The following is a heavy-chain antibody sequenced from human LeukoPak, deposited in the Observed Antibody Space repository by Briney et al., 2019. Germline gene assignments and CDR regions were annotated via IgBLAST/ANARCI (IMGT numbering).Heavy chain of an antibody. CDR3: ATKLVRGVIDRRSIDY. CDR1: GGTFSSYA. CDR2: FDPEDGET. D-gene: IGHD3-10*01. Sequence: ASVKVSCKASGGTFSSYAISWVRQAPGKGLEWMGGFDPEDGETIYAQKFQGRVTMTEDTSTDTAYMELSSLRSEDTAVYYCATKLVRGVIDRRSIDYWGQGTLVTVSS. J-gene: IGHJ4*02. V-gene: IGHV1-24*01.